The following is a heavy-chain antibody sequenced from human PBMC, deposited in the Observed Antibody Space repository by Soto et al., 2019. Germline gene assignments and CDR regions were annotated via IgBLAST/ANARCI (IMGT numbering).Heavy chain of an antibody. Sequence: SVKVSCKASGGTFSSYAISWVRQAPGQGLEWMGGIIPIFGTANYAQKFQGRVTITADESTSTAYMELSSLRSEDAAVYYCARDGSYGPGAFDIWGQGTMVTVSS. D-gene: IGHD5-18*01. V-gene: IGHV1-69*13. CDR2: IIPIFGTA. J-gene: IGHJ3*02. CDR1: GGTFSSYA. CDR3: ARDGSYGPGAFDI.